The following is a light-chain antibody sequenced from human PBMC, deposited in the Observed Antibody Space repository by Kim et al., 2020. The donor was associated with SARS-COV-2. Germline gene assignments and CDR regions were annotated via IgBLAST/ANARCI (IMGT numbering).Light chain of an antibody. CDR3: SSYTRSTTYV. V-gene: IGLV2-14*04. Sequence: GQSITISCTGTSSDVGGFIYVSRYQQHPGKAPKLIISDVSHRPSGFSSRFSGSKSGNTASLTISGLQAEDEADYYCSSYTRSTTYVFGTGTKVTVL. CDR2: DVS. CDR1: SSDVGGFIY. J-gene: IGLJ1*01.